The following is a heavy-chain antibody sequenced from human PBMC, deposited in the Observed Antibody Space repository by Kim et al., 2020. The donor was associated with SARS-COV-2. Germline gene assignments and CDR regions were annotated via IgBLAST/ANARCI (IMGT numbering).Heavy chain of an antibody. CDR2: IYYSGST. CDR3: ARLPIVGAATYPAY. V-gene: IGHV4-39*01. D-gene: IGHD1-26*01. J-gene: IGHJ4*02. CDR1: DGSISSGSYF. Sequence: SETLSLTCTVSDGSISSGSYFWGWIRQPPGKGLEWIGSIYYSGSTYYSPSLKSRVTISVDTSKSQFSLRLTSVTAADTVVYYCARLPIVGAATYPAYWGQGILVTVSS.